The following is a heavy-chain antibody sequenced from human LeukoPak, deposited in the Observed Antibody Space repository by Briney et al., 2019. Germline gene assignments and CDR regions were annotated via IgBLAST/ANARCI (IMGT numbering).Heavy chain of an antibody. J-gene: IGHJ5*02. CDR2: ISWNSANI. CDR1: GFTFDDCA. Sequence: GGSLRLSCAASGFTFDDCAMHWVRQAPGKGLEWVSGISWNSANIGYADSVKGRFTISRDNAKNSLFLQMNSLRDDDTAVYFCARESPVAAVGRSWFDPWGQGTLVTVSS. CDR3: ARESPVAAVGRSWFDP. V-gene: IGHV3-9*01. D-gene: IGHD6-13*01.